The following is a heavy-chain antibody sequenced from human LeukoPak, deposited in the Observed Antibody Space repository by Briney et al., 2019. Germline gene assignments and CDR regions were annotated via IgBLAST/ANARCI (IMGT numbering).Heavy chain of an antibody. D-gene: IGHD3-3*01. J-gene: IGHJ5*02. CDR1: GFAFRSYG. Sequence: GGSLRLSCATSGFAFRSYGIHWVRQTPAKGLEWVAYIPYEGSKKYYADSVRGRFTISRDNSKNTAYLQMNSLRNDDTAMYYCAKDWSGNYNWFDPWGQGTLVTVSS. CDR3: AKDWSGNYNWFDP. V-gene: IGHV3-30*02. CDR2: IPYEGSKK.